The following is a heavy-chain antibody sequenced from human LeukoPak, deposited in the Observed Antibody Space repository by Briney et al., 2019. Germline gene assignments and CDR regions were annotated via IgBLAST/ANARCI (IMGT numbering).Heavy chain of an antibody. CDR1: GFTFSSYA. Sequence: PGGSLRLSCAASGFTFSSYAMSWVRQAPGKGLEWVSAISGSGGSTYYADSVKGRFTISRDNAKNSLYLQMNSLRAEDTALYYCAKGGIAVAGTKFDSWGQGALVTVSS. CDR3: AKGGIAVAGTKFDS. J-gene: IGHJ4*02. V-gene: IGHV3-23*01. CDR2: ISGSGGST. D-gene: IGHD6-19*01.